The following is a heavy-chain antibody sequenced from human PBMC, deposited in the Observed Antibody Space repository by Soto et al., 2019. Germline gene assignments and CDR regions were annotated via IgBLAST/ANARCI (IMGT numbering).Heavy chain of an antibody. CDR2: ISSSGSTI. D-gene: IGHD2-2*01. CDR3: AIVVPAAMAKPFDY. Sequence: GGSLRLSCAASGFTFSSYEMNWVGQAPGKGLEWVSYISSSGSTIYYADSVKGRFTISRDNAKNSLYLQMNSLRAEDTAVYYCAIVVPAAMAKPFDYWGQGTLVTVSS. J-gene: IGHJ4*02. CDR1: GFTFSSYE. V-gene: IGHV3-48*03.